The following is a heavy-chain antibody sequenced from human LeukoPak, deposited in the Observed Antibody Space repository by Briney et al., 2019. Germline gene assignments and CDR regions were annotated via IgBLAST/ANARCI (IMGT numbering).Heavy chain of an antibody. V-gene: IGHV3-53*01. Sequence: GGSLRLSCAASEVTVTSNYMSWVRQAPGKGLQWVSVIYPGGDIYYADSVKGRFIISRDNSENTLSLQMNSLTADDTAVYYCVRGPRYYDDSGFHYGVFDIWGQGTVVTVSS. CDR1: EVTVTSNY. CDR3: VRGPRYYDDSGFHYGVFDI. CDR2: IYPGGDI. D-gene: IGHD3-22*01. J-gene: IGHJ3*02.